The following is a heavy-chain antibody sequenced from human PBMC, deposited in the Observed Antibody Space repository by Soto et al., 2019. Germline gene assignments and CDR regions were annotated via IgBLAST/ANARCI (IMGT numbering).Heavy chain of an antibody. CDR3: AREMIPMIMGGMSAMDV. D-gene: IGHD3-22*01. CDR1: KFTFASYV. CDR2: ISFDGTNK. V-gene: IGHV3-30*04. Sequence: QVQLVESGGGVVQPERSQRLSCTASKFTFASYVMHWVRQAPGEGLEWVALISFDGTNKYYADSVKGRFIISRDNSKNTMYLQMNSLRPEDTAVYYCAREMIPMIMGGMSAMDVWGQGTTVTVS. J-gene: IGHJ6*02.